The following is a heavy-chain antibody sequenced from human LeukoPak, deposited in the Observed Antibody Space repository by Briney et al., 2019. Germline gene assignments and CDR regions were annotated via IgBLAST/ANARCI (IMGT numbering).Heavy chain of an antibody. CDR1: GYTFTSYD. V-gene: IGHV1-8*01. CDR3: ARGGVGATLFFDY. Sequence: ASVKVSCKASGYTFTSYDINWVRQATGQGLEWMGWMNPNSGNTGYAQKFQGRVTMTRDTSTSTVYMELSSLRSEDTAVYYCARGGVGATLFFDYWGQGTLVTVSS. J-gene: IGHJ4*02. D-gene: IGHD1-26*01. CDR2: MNPNSGNT.